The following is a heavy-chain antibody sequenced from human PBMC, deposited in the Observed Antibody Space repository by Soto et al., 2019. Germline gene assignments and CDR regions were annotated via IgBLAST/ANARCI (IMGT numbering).Heavy chain of an antibody. CDR3: ARARFLYDFWSGYQEY. Sequence: SETLSLTCTVSGGSISSGDYYWSWIRQPPGKGLEWIGYIYYSGSTYYNPSLKSRVTISVDTSKNQFSLKLSSVTAADTAVYYCARARFLYDFWSGYQEYWGQGTQVTLSS. J-gene: IGHJ4*02. D-gene: IGHD3-3*01. CDR2: IYYSGST. V-gene: IGHV4-30-4*01. CDR1: GGSISSGDYY.